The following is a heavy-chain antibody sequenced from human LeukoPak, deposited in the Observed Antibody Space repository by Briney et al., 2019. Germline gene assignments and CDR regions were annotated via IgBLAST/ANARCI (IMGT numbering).Heavy chain of an antibody. D-gene: IGHD2-2*01. CDR1: GYTFTSYG. CDR2: ISAYNGDT. CDR3: ARGDCSSTSCSLGFDY. V-gene: IGHV1-18*01. Sequence: ASVKVSCKAFGYTFTSYGISWVRQAPGQGLEWMGWISAYNGDTNYAQKLQGRVTMTTDTSTSTAYMELRSLRSDDTAVYYCARGDCSSTSCSLGFDYWGQGTLVTVSS. J-gene: IGHJ4*02.